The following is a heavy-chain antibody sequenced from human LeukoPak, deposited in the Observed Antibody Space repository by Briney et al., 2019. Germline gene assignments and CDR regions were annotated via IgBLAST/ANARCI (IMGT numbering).Heavy chain of an antibody. CDR3: ARDLWEPESGGGGGLLYY. Sequence: KPSETLSLTCTVSGYSISSGYYCGWIRQPPGEGLEWIGRIYHSGSTYYNPSLKSRVTISVNTSKNQFSLKLSSVTAADTAVYYCARDLWEPESGGGGGLLYYWGQGTLVTVSS. D-gene: IGHD1-26*01. CDR1: GYSISSGYY. J-gene: IGHJ4*02. CDR2: IYHSGST. V-gene: IGHV4-38-2*02.